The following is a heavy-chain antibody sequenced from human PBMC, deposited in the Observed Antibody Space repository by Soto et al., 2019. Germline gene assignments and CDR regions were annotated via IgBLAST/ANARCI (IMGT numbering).Heavy chain of an antibody. CDR2: IYYSGST. CDR1: GGSISSYY. V-gene: IGHV4-59*06. Sequence: SETLSLTCTVSGGSISSYYWSWIRQHPGKGLEWIGYIYYSGSTYYNPSLKSRVTISVDTSKNQFSLKLSSVTAADTAVYYCARDLREATIGFDPWGQGTLVTVSS. D-gene: IGHD5-12*01. CDR3: ARDLREATIGFDP. J-gene: IGHJ5*02.